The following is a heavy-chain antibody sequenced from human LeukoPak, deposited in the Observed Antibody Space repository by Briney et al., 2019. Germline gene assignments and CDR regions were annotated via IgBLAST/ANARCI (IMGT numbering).Heavy chain of an antibody. V-gene: IGHV3-7*04. CDR2: IKQDGSEK. J-gene: IGHJ3*02. D-gene: IGHD6-19*01. Sequence: GGSLRLSCAASGFTFSSYAMTWVRQAPGKGLEWVANIKQDGSEKYYVDSVKGRFTISRDNAKNSLYLQMNSLRAEDTAVYYCARVYSGWFPNAFDIWGQGTMVTVSS. CDR1: GFTFSSYA. CDR3: ARVYSGWFPNAFDI.